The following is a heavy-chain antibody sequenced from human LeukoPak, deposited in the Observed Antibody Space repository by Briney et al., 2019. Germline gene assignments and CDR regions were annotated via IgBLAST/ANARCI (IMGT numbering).Heavy chain of an antibody. Sequence: GRSLRLSCAASGFTFDDYAMHWVRQAPGKGLEWVSGIIWNSGSIGYADSVKGRFTISRDNAKNSLYLQMNSLRAEDTALYYCAKSGWELLEGGGSYFDYWGQGTLVTVSS. CDR3: AKSGWELLEGGGSYFDY. CDR2: IIWNSGSI. V-gene: IGHV3-9*01. D-gene: IGHD1-26*01. CDR1: GFTFDDYA. J-gene: IGHJ4*02.